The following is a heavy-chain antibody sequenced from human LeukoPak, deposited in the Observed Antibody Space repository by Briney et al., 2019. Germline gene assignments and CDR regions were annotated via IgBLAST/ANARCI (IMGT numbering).Heavy chain of an antibody. CDR1: GFTVSSNT. CDR2: VSASSDI. V-gene: IGHV3-48*02. CDR3: ARDALHTAHFNY. Sequence: GGSLKVSCQGSGFTVSSNTINWVRQAPGKGLQWVSTVSASSDIHYSDSVKGRFTISRDNARNSLYLQMNSLRDEDTAVYYCARDALHTAHFNYWSQETLVSVSS. J-gene: IGHJ4*02. D-gene: IGHD5-18*01.